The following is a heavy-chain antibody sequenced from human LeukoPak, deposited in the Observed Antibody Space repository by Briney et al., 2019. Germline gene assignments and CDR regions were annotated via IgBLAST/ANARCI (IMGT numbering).Heavy chain of an antibody. CDR3: AKVPVVGATNFPFDY. Sequence: PGGSLRLSCAASGFTFSSYAMSWVRQAPGKGLEWVSAISGSGGSTYYADSVKGRFTIFRDNSKNTLYLQMNSLRAEDTAVYYCAKVPVVGATNFPFDYWGQGTLVTVSS. CDR2: ISGSGGST. D-gene: IGHD1-26*01. V-gene: IGHV3-23*01. J-gene: IGHJ4*02. CDR1: GFTFSSYA.